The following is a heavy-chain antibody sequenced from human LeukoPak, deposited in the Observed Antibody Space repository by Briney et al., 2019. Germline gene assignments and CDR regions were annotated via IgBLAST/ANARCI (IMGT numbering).Heavy chain of an antibody. J-gene: IGHJ3*02. CDR2: ISSSSSYI. CDR1: GFTYSSYS. Sequence: GGSLRLSCAASGFTYSSYSMNWIRQAPGKGLEWVSSISSSSSYIYYADSVKGRFTISGDNAKTSLYLQMNSLRAEDTAVYYRARDGPRYYYDSSGSHAFDIWGQGTMVTVSS. D-gene: IGHD3-22*01. CDR3: ARDGPRYYYDSSGSHAFDI. V-gene: IGHV3-21*01.